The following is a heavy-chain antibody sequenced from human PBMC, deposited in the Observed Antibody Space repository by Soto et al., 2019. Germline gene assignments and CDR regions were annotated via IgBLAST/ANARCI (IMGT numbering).Heavy chain of an antibody. CDR2: SKNKTDGGTT. J-gene: IGHJ6*02. CDR1: GFIFSDHY. CDR3: TTDRSDILTGYSYYYYGMDV. Sequence: GGPLRLSCAASGFIFSDHYMDWVHQAPGKGLEWVGRSKNKTDGGTTDYAAPVKGRFTISRDDSKNTLYLQMNSLKTEDTAVYYCTTDRSDILTGYSYYYYGMDVWGQGTTVTVSS. V-gene: IGHV3-15*01. D-gene: IGHD3-9*01.